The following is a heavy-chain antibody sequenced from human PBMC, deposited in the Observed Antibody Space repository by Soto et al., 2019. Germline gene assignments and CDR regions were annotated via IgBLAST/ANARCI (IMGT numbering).Heavy chain of an antibody. CDR1: GGSVSSGGHY. Sequence: QVQLQESGPGLVKPSQTLSLTCIVSGGSVSSGGHYWHWIRQHPGKGLEWIGYICYRGTTYYNPSLKSRVTISVDTSKDQFSLQLTSVTAADTAVYYCARANYYGSQNYYPFDLWGQGALVSVSS. J-gene: IGHJ4*01. CDR3: ARANYYGSQNYYPFDL. D-gene: IGHD3-10*01. CDR2: ICYRGTT. V-gene: IGHV4-31*03.